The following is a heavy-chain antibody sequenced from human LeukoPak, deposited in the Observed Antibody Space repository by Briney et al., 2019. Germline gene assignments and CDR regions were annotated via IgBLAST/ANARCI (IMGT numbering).Heavy chain of an antibody. CDR2: INPNSGGT. Sequence: ASVKVSCKASGYTFTGYYMHWVRQAPGQGLEWMGRINPNSGGTNYAQKFQGRVTMTRDTSVSTAYMELSRLRSDDTAVYYCARDPRIAVAGKYFDYWGQGTLVTVSS. CDR3: ARDPRIAVAGKYFDY. D-gene: IGHD6-19*01. V-gene: IGHV1-2*06. CDR1: GYTFTGYY. J-gene: IGHJ4*02.